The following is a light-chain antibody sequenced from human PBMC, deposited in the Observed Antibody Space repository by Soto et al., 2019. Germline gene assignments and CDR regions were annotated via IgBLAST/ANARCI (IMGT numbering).Light chain of an antibody. CDR2: DAS. Sequence: EIVLTQSPVTLSLSPGERPPLSFRASQSVRTYLAWYQVKPGQAPRLLIYDASSRASGVPARFSGSGSGTDFTLTISSLEPEDFVLYYCQQRNSCPPITFGQGTRLEIK. V-gene: IGKV3-11*01. CDR3: QQRNSCPPIT. CDR1: QSVRTY. J-gene: IGKJ5*01.